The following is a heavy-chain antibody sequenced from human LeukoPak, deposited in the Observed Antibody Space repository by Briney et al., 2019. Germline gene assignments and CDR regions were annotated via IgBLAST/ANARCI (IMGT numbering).Heavy chain of an antibody. J-gene: IGHJ4*02. CDR2: ISTYNGNT. Sequence: ASVKVSCKASGYTFTSYGIIWVRQAPGQGLEWMGWISTYNGNTNYAQKIQGRVTMTTDTSTSTAYMELRSLRSEDTAVYYCHSSYGSGSYRVSDYWGQGTLVTVSS. V-gene: IGHV1-18*01. CDR3: HSSYGSGSYRVSDY. D-gene: IGHD3-10*01. CDR1: GYTFTSYG.